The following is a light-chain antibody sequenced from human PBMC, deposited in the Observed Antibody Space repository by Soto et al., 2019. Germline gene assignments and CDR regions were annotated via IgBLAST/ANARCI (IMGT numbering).Light chain of an antibody. CDR2: KAS. CDR1: QSVSSW. V-gene: IGKV1-5*03. J-gene: IGKJ1*01. Sequence: DIQMTQSPSTLSVSIGDRVTITCRASQSVSSWLAWYQQKPGRAPRLLIYKASSLQSGVPSRFSGSRSGTEFNLTITSLQPDEFASYYCQQYSSYWTFGQGTRVGIK. CDR3: QQYSSYWT.